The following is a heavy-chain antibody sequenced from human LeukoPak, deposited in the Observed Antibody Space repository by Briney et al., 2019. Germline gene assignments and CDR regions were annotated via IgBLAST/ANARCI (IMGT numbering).Heavy chain of an antibody. V-gene: IGHV4-38-2*02. CDR2: IYHSGST. Sequence: SETLSLTCTVSGYSINSGFDWGWIRQPPGKGLEWIGSIYHSGSTHYKSSLKSRVTISVDTSKNQLSLKLTSVTAADTAVYYCARGVGLTQGGAFDFWGQGTLVTVSS. CDR1: GYSINSGFD. D-gene: IGHD3-16*01. J-gene: IGHJ4*02. CDR3: ARGVGLTQGGAFDF.